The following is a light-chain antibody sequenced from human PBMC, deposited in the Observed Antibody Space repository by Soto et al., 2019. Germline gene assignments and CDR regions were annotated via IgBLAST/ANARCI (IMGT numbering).Light chain of an antibody. V-gene: IGKV3-20*01. J-gene: IGKJ2*01. CDR3: QQYGGSPRYT. CDR2: GAS. Sequence: EIVLTQSPGTLSLSPGDRATLSCRASQSVSSSHLAWYQQKPGQAPRLLIYGASNRATGIPDRFSGSGSGTDFTLTISRMEPEDFAVDYCQQYGGSPRYTFGQGTKLEIK. CDR1: QSVSSSH.